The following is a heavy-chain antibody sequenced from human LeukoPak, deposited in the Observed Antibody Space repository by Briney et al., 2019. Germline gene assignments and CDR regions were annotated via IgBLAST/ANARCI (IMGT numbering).Heavy chain of an antibody. CDR1: GYTFSNYW. J-gene: IGHJ5*02. V-gene: IGHV5-51*01. CDR3: ARRGPASGWFDP. Sequence: GESLKISCKGSGYTFSNYWIGWVRQMPGKGLQWMGIIYPGDSDTRYNPSFQGQVTISADKSINTAYLHWNSLQASDSAIYYCARRGPASGWFDPWGQGTRVTVSP. CDR2: IYPGDSDT.